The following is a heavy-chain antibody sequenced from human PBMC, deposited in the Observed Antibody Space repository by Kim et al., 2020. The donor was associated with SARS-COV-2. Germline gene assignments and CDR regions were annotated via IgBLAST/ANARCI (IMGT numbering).Heavy chain of an antibody. D-gene: IGHD3-22*01. V-gene: IGHV3-11*05. CDR3: ARDLGYYYDSSGPHGY. Sequence: SVKGRFTISRDNAKNSLYLQMNSLRAEDTAVYYCARDLGYYYDSSGPHGYWGQGTLVTVSS. J-gene: IGHJ4*02.